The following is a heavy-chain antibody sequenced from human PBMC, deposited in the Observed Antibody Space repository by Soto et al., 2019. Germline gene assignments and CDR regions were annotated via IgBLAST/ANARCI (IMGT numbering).Heavy chain of an antibody. CDR2: MNPNSGNT. D-gene: IGHD3-10*01. CDR3: AKDCRGVSYGFDF. J-gene: IGHJ4*02. V-gene: IGHV1-8*02. CDR1: GYTFTNYA. Sequence: XSVKISCKASGYTFTNYAIHLVRQATGQGLEWMGWMNPNSGNTIYSQKFQGRVNMTTDTSTSTAYMELRSLKSDDTAIYYCAKDCRGVSYGFDFWGQGTMFTGSS.